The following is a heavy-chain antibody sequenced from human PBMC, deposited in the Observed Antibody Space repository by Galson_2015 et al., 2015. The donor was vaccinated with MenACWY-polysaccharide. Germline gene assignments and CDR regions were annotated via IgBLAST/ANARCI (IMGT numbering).Heavy chain of an antibody. CDR1: GDSITTGNPY. Sequence: TLSLNCTVSGDSITTGNPYWSWIRQSPGKGLEWIGYIYDSGGTYHNPSLKRRISMSVKTPTNQCALKLTSVTAADTATYYCARQLSDSGRPFDLWGQGTLVAVSS. CDR2: IYDSGGT. V-gene: IGHV4-30-4*01. CDR3: ARQLSDSGRPFDL. D-gene: IGHD3-10*01. J-gene: IGHJ4*02.